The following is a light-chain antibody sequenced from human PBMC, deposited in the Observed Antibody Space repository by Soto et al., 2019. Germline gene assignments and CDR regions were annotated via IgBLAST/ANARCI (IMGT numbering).Light chain of an antibody. V-gene: IGLV2-11*01. J-gene: IGLJ2*01. CDR2: EVS. CDR1: SSDVGGYNY. Sequence: QSVLTQPASVSGSPGQSITISCTGTSSDVGGYNYVSWYQQHPGKAPKLMIYEVSKRPSGVPDRFSGSKSGNTASLTISGLQAEDEADYYCCSYAGSYTHVVFGGGTKLSVL. CDR3: CSYAGSYTHVV.